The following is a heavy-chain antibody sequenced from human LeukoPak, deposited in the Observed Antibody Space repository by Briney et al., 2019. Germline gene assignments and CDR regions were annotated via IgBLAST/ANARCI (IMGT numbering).Heavy chain of an antibody. CDR1: GFTFSDHY. Sequence: GGSLRLSCAASGFTFSDHYMDWVRQAPGKGLEWVGRTRNKANNYITEYAASVKGTFTISRDNSKNSLYLQMNSLKTEDTAVYYCTRELRGYNRLRRYHFYMDVWGKGTTVTVSS. J-gene: IGHJ6*03. V-gene: IGHV3-72*01. CDR3: TRELRGYNRLRRYHFYMDV. CDR2: TRNKANNYIT. D-gene: IGHD5-24*01.